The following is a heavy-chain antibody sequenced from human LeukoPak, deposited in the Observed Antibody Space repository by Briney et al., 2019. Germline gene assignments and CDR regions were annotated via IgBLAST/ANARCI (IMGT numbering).Heavy chain of an antibody. CDR1: EFTFSSYG. J-gene: IGHJ4*02. CDR2: ISYDGSNK. Sequence: GGSLRLSCAASEFTFSSYGMHWVRQAPGKGLEWVAVISYDGSNKYYADSVKGRFTISRDNSKNTLYLQMNSLRAEDTAVYYCAKNDYSNLYFFDYWGQGTLVTVSS. D-gene: IGHD4-11*01. V-gene: IGHV3-30*18. CDR3: AKNDYSNLYFFDY.